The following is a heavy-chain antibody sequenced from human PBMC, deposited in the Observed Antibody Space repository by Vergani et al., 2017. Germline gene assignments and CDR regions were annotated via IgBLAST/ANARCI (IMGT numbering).Heavy chain of an antibody. CDR1: GFTFSSYA. V-gene: IGHV3-30*01. J-gene: IGHJ3*02. Sequence: QVQLVESGGGVVQPGRSLRLSCAASGFTFSSYAMHWVRQAPGKGLEWVAVISYDGSNKYYADSVKGRFTISRDNSKNTLYLQMNSLRAEDTAVYYCASPRPFYDSSGYEGAFDIWGQGTMVTVSS. D-gene: IGHD3-22*01. CDR2: ISYDGSNK. CDR3: ASPRPFYDSSGYEGAFDI.